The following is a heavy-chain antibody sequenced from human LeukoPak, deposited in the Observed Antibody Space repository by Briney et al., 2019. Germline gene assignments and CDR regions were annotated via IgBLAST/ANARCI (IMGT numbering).Heavy chain of an antibody. V-gene: IGHV1-3*01. CDR1: GYTFTNYA. D-gene: IGHD3-3*01. J-gene: IGHJ4*02. CDR3: ARGLWSAHRREYYFDS. Sequence: ASVKVSCKASGYTFTNYAVNWQRQAPGQRLEWMGWINAGNGDTKFSQNYQARVTITRDASASTAYMELSSLTSEDTAVYFCARGLWSAHRREYYFDSWGQGTLVTVSS. CDR2: INAGNGDT.